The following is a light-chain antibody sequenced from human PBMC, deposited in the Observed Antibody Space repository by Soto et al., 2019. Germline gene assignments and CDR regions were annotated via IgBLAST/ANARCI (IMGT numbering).Light chain of an antibody. Sequence: EIVLTQSPVTLSLSPGERATLSCRASQSVSTYLAWYKQKPDQAPRLLIYDASNRATGIPARFSGSGSGTDFTLTISSLEPEDLAGDYCQQRSNWQVTFGQGTRLEIK. CDR3: QQRSNWQVT. CDR1: QSVSTY. V-gene: IGKV3-11*01. J-gene: IGKJ5*01. CDR2: DAS.